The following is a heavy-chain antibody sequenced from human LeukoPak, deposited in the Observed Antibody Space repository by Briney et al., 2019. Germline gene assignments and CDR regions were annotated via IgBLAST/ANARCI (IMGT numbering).Heavy chain of an antibody. J-gene: IGHJ4*02. CDR1: GFTFSIYG. V-gene: IGHV3-30*03. Sequence: PGGSLRLSCAASGFTFSIYGMHWVRQAPGKGLEWVAVISYHGSNKYYADSVKGRFTISRDNSKNTLYLQMNSLRAEDTAVYYCARCPESSGYYYELDSWGQGTLVTVSS. D-gene: IGHD3-22*01. CDR3: ARCPESSGYYYELDS. CDR2: ISYHGSNK.